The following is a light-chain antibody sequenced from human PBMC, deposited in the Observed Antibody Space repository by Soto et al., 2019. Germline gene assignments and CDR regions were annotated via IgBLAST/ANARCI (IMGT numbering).Light chain of an antibody. CDR2: DVN. Sequence: QSALTQPRSVSGSPGQSVTISCTGPSSGVGVSNYVSWYQHHPGKAPKLIIFDVNKRPSGVPDRFSGSKSGTTASLTISALQAEDEADYFCCSYAGSYTFFVFGIGTKLTVL. CDR1: SSGVGVSNY. CDR3: CSYAGSYTFFV. V-gene: IGLV2-11*01. J-gene: IGLJ1*01.